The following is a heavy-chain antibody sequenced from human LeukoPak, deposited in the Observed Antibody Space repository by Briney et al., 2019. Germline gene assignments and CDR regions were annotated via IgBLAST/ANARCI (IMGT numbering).Heavy chain of an antibody. CDR2: ISAYNGNT. V-gene: IGHV1-18*01. CDR1: GGTFSSYA. D-gene: IGHD5-24*01. J-gene: IGHJ3*02. Sequence: GASVKASCKASGGTFSSYAISWVRQAPGQGLEWMGWISAYNGNTNYAQKLQGRVTMTTDTSTSTAYMELRSLRSDDTAVYYCAREGVEMDYAFDIWGQGTMVTVSS. CDR3: AREGVEMDYAFDI.